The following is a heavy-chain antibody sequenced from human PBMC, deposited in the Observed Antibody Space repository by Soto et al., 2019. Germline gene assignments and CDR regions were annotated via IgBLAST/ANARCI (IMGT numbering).Heavy chain of an antibody. D-gene: IGHD5-12*01. Sequence: QVQLVESGGGVVQPGRSLKLSCAASGFTFSHYGMHWVRQAPGRGLEWVAVIFYDGSRKEYAASLKGRFSISRDNSKNTLNLQRNSLRVEDTAMYYGVREESDNDGNCFDPWGQGTLVTVSA. CDR3: VREESDNDGNCFDP. J-gene: IGHJ5*02. CDR2: IFYDGSRK. CDR1: GFTFSHYG. V-gene: IGHV3-33*01.